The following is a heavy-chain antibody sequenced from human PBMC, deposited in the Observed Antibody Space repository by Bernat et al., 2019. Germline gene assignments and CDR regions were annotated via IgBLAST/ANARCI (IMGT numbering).Heavy chain of an antibody. CDR2: IWYDGSKK. V-gene: IGHV3-33*01. CDR3: ARESSDVDTAMAPLLDSMGLDP. J-gene: IGHJ5*02. Sequence: QVQLVASGGGVVQPGRSLRLSCAASGFTFSSYGMHWVRQAPGKGLERVAVIWYDGSKKYYADSVKGRFTISRDNSKNTLYLQMNSLKAEDTAVYYCARESSDVDTAMAPLLDSMGLDPWGQGTLVTVSS. D-gene: IGHD5-18*01. CDR1: GFTFSSYG.